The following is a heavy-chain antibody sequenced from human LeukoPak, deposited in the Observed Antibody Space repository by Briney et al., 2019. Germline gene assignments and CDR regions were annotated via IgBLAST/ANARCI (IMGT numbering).Heavy chain of an antibody. J-gene: IGHJ4*02. V-gene: IGHV3-66*01. CDR3: VRGVTTYYKDPFGN. Sequence: GGSLRLSCAASGFTVSTNYLSWVRQAPGKGLEWVSVIYSGGATHYADSVKGRFTISRDNSKNTLYLQMNSLRAEDTAVYYCVRGVTTYYKDPFGNWGQGTLVTVSS. D-gene: IGHD3-10*01. CDR2: IYSGGAT. CDR1: GFTVSTNY.